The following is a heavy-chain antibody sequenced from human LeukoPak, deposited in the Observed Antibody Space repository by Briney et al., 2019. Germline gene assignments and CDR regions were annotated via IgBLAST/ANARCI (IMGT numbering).Heavy chain of an antibody. CDR1: RFTFYNYW. J-gene: IGHJ4*02. CDR3: ARDYQDSSGYYYFDY. V-gene: IGHV3-7*03. D-gene: IGHD3-22*01. CDR2: IKQDGSEI. Sequence: QTGGSLRLSCSASRFTFYNYWMSWVRQAPGKGLEWVANIKQDGSEIYYLDSVKGRFTISRDNAKNSLYLQMNSLRAEDTAVYYCARDYQDSSGYYYFDYWGQGTLVTVSS.